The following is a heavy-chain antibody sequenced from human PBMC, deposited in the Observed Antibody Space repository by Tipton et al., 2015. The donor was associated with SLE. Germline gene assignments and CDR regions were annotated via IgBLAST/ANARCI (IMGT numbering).Heavy chain of an antibody. CDR2: IWHDGTNQ. J-gene: IGHJ4*02. Sequence: SLRLSCAASGFSFSNYGMNWVRQAPGKGLEWVTLIWHDGTNQYYADSVEGRFTISRDNSDNTLYVRMNNLRVEDTAIYYCAKASRGQYESWSGHFDEWGRGTLVTVSS. CDR3: AKASRGQYESWSGHFDE. D-gene: IGHD3-3*01. V-gene: IGHV3-30*02. CDR1: GFSFSNYG.